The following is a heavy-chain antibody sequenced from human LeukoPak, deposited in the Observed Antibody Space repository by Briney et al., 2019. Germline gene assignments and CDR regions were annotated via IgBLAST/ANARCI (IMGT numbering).Heavy chain of an antibody. CDR2: IKSDGTIT. CDR1: GFTFSTYW. J-gene: IGHJ5*02. V-gene: IGHV3-74*01. Sequence: EAGGSLRLSCAASGFTFSTYWMHGVRHAPGKGLVWVSRIKSDGTITVYADSVKGRFTISRDNAKNTLYLQMNSLRVEDTAVYYCAKSDWFDPWGQGTLVTVSS. CDR3: AKSDWFDP.